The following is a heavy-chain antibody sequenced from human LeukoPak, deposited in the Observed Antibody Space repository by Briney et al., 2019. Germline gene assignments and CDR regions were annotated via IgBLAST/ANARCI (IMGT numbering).Heavy chain of an antibody. CDR3: ARARAYCSSTSCYTYYFDY. Sequence: SVKVSCKASGGTFSSYAISWVRQAPGQGLEWMGGIIPIFGTANYAQKFQGRVTITADESTSTAYMELSSLRSEDTAVYYCARARAYCSSTSCYTYYFDYWGQGTLVTVSS. D-gene: IGHD2-2*02. CDR1: GGTFSSYA. CDR2: IIPIFGTA. V-gene: IGHV1-69*13. J-gene: IGHJ4*02.